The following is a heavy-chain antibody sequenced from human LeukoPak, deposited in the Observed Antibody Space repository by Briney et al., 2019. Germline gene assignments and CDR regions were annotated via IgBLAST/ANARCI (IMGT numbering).Heavy chain of an antibody. Sequence: GESLKISCKGSGCSFTSYWIGWVRQMPGKGLEWMGIIYPGDSDTRYSPSFQGQVTISADKSISTAYLQWSSLKASDTAMYYCARLGPTIFGVVIGVFFDYWGQGTLVTVSS. CDR2: IYPGDSDT. CDR1: GCSFTSYW. V-gene: IGHV5-51*01. J-gene: IGHJ4*02. CDR3: ARLGPTIFGVVIGVFFDY. D-gene: IGHD3-3*01.